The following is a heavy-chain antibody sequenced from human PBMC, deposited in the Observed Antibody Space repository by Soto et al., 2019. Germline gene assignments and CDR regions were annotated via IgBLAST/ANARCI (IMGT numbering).Heavy chain of an antibody. D-gene: IGHD3-3*01. CDR1: GYNFAGYW. Sequence: GESLKISCKGSGYNFAGYWIAWVRQMPGKGLELMGIIYPSDSVTRYRSSFQGQVTISADKSISSAYLQWSSLRASDTAMYYCARGGVSTRTFDYWGQGTPVTVSS. V-gene: IGHV5-51*01. J-gene: IGHJ4*02. CDR3: ARGGVSTRTFDY. CDR2: IYPSDSVT.